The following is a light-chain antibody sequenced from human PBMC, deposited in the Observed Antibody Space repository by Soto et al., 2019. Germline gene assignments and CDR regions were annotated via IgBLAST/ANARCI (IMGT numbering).Light chain of an antibody. CDR1: QSITRN. J-gene: IGKJ1*01. Sequence: EIVMTQSPATLSLSPGDRATLSCRAIQSITRNLAWYQHHPGQPPRLLVYGTSTSATVIPVRFSGSGSGTDFTLTISSLQSEDFAVYYCQQYNNWPLWTFGQGTKVDIK. CDR3: QQYNNWPLWT. V-gene: IGKV3-15*01. CDR2: GTS.